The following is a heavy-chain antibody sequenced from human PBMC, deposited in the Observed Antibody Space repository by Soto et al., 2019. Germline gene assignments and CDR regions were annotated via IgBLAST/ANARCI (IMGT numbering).Heavy chain of an antibody. Sequence: SETLSLTCAVSGGSFTSNNLWTWVRQPPGQGLEGIGVIYRTGSTYYNPSLKSRVTISLDKSENPFSLQVTSLTAADTAVYYFATRDPQASVDHWGQGTLVTVSS. D-gene: IGHD1-26*01. CDR3: ATRDPQASVDH. V-gene: IGHV4-4*02. J-gene: IGHJ5*02. CDR1: GGSFTSNNL. CDR2: IYRTGST.